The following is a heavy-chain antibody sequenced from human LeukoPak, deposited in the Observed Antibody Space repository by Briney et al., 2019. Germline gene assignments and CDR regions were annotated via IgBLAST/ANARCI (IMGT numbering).Heavy chain of an antibody. J-gene: IGHJ4*02. D-gene: IGHD1-26*01. CDR1: GFTFSNYA. CDR3: AKAQWELLGAFDY. CDR2: ISGSGGST. Sequence: GGSLRLSCAASGFTFSNYAMSWVRQAPGKGLEWVSVISGSGGSTYYADSVKGRFTISRDNSKNTLYLQMNSLRAEDTAVYYCAKAQWELLGAFDYWGQGTLVTVSS. V-gene: IGHV3-23*01.